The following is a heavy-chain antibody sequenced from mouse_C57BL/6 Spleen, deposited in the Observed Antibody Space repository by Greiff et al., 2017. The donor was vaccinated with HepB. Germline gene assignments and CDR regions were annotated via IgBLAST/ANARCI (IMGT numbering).Heavy chain of an antibody. J-gene: IGHJ4*01. V-gene: IGHV1-64*01. Sequence: QVQLKQSGAELVKPGASVKLSCKASGYTFTSYWMHWVKQRPGQGLEWIGMIHPNSGSTNYNEKFKSKATLTVDKSSSTAYMQLSSLTSEDSAVYYCASPLYYYGSSYYAMDYWGQGTSVTVSS. CDR2: IHPNSGST. D-gene: IGHD1-1*01. CDR1: GYTFTSYW. CDR3: ASPLYYYGSSYYAMDY.